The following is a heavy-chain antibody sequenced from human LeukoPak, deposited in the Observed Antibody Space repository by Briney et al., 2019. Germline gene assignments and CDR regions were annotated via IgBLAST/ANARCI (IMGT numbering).Heavy chain of an antibody. CDR3: ARDSGYCSSTSCYPWFDP. Sequence: SETLSLTCTVSGGSISSGGYYWSWIRQPPGKGLEWIGYIYHSGSTYYNPSLKSRVTISVDRSKNQFSLKLSSVTAADTAVYYCARDSGYCSSTSCYPWFDPWGQGTLVTVSS. J-gene: IGHJ5*02. D-gene: IGHD2-2*01. CDR2: IYHSGST. CDR1: GGSISSGGYY. V-gene: IGHV4-30-2*01.